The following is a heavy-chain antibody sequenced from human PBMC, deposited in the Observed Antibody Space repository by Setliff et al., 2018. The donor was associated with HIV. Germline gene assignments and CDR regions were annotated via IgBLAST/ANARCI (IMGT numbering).Heavy chain of an antibody. Sequence: GASVKVSCKASGYRFPAYYIHWVRQAPGQGLEWMGRISPNSGATDSAQKFQGRITMTADTSISTAYMELNRLTSADTAVYFCAGTRGLSERALDYWGQGTLVTVSS. CDR2: ISPNSGAT. D-gene: IGHD1-26*01. J-gene: IGHJ4*02. CDR1: GYRFPAYY. V-gene: IGHV1-2*06. CDR3: AGTRGLSERALDY.